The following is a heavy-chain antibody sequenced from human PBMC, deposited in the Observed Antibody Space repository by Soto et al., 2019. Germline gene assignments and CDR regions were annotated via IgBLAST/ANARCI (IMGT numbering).Heavy chain of an antibody. J-gene: IGHJ6*02. Sequence: QVQLVQSGAEVKKPGASVKVSCKASGYTFTSYDINWVRQATGQGLEWMGWMNPNSGNTGYAQKYQGRVTMTRNTSISTAYMELSSLRSEDTAVYYCARGRYRIQLWTNYYYYYGMDVWGQGTTVTVSS. D-gene: IGHD5-18*01. V-gene: IGHV1-8*01. CDR3: ARGRYRIQLWTNYYYYYGMDV. CDR2: MNPNSGNT. CDR1: GYTFTSYD.